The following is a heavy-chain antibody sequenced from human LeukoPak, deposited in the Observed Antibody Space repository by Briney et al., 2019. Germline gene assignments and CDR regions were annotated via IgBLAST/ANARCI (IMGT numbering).Heavy chain of an antibody. V-gene: IGHV3-21*01. Sequence: PGGSLRLSCAASGFTFSSYSMNWVRQAPGKGLEWVSSISSSSSCIHYADSVKGRFTISRDNAKNSLYLQMNSLRAEDTAVYYCARGTNGGTGYDYWGQGTLVTVSS. CDR3: ARGTNGGTGYDY. CDR1: GFTFSSYS. CDR2: ISSSSSCI. D-gene: IGHD3/OR15-3a*01. J-gene: IGHJ4*02.